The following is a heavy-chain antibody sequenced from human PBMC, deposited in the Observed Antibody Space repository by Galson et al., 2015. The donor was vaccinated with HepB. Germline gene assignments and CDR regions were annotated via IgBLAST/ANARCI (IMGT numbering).Heavy chain of an antibody. CDR1: GYSFTSYW. D-gene: IGHD6-6*01. CDR3: ARPGSSSLVDPRETGYFDY. V-gene: IGHV5-51*01. J-gene: IGHJ4*02. CDR2: IYPGDSDT. Sequence: QSGAEVKKPGESLKISCKGSGYSFTSYWIGWVRQMPGKGLEWMGIIYPGDSDTRYSPSFQGQVTISADKSISTAYLQWSSLKASDTAMYYCARPGSSSLVDPRETGYFDYWGQGTLVTISS.